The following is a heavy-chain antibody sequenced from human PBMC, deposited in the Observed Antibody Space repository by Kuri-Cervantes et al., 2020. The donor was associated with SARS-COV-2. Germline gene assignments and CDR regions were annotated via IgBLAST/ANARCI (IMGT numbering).Heavy chain of an antibody. CDR1: GGSISSGSYY. J-gene: IGHJ6*02. CDR2: IYTSGST. Sequence: SETLSLTCTVSGGSISSGSYYWSWIRQPAGKGLEWIGRIYTSGSTNYNPSLKSRATISVDTSKNQFSLKLSSVTAADTAVYYCASTAAGYYGMDVWGQGTTVTVSS. CDR3: ASTAAGYYGMDV. V-gene: IGHV4-61*02. D-gene: IGHD6-13*01.